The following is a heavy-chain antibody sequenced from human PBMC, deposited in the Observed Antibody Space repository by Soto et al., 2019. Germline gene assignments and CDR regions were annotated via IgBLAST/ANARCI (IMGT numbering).Heavy chain of an antibody. Sequence: EVQLVESGGGLVKPGGPLRLSCAASGFTFSSYSMNWVRQAPGKGLEWVSSISSSSSYIYYADSVKGRFTISRDNAKNSLYLQMNSLRAEDTAVYYATMTTPYYYGMDVWGQGTTVTVSS. V-gene: IGHV3-21*01. CDR2: ISSSSSYI. CDR3: TMTTPYYYGMDV. J-gene: IGHJ6*02. CDR1: GFTFSSYS. D-gene: IGHD4-17*01.